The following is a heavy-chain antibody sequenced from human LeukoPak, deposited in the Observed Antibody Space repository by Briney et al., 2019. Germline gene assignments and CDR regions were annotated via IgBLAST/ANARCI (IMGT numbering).Heavy chain of an antibody. J-gene: IGHJ3*02. Sequence: SETLSLTCTVSGGSISPYYWSWIRQPPGKVLEWIGYFYYNGITSYKPSLKGRVTISVDTSKKQFALKLSSVTDADTAVYYCARGHYYDNSGYPDALDIWGQGTMVTVSS. D-gene: IGHD3-22*01. CDR2: FYYNGIT. CDR1: GGSISPYY. CDR3: ARGHYYDNSGYPDALDI. V-gene: IGHV4-59*01.